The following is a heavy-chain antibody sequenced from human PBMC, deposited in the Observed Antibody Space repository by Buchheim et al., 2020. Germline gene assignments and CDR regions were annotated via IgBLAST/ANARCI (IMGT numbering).Heavy chain of an antibody. D-gene: IGHD2-8*01. Sequence: QVQLVQSGAEVKKPGASVKVSCKASGYTFISYYMHWVRQAPGQGLEWMGIINPSGGSTSYAQKFQGRVSMTRETSTSTAYMELSSLRSEDTAVYYCARDQAADTNYYGRDVWGQGTT. CDR3: ARDQAADTNYYGRDV. CDR2: INPSGGST. CDR1: GYTFISYY. J-gene: IGHJ6*02. V-gene: IGHV1-46*01.